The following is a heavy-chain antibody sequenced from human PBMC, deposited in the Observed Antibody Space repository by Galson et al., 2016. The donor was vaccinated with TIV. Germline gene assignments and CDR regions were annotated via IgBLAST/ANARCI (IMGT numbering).Heavy chain of an antibody. Sequence: SVKVSCKASGGTFSNNAINWVRQAPGQGLEWMGGIIPKSGTANYAQKFPGRVTITADESTSTAYMELSSLTSEGTAVYYCARDQNRLVRTRYGFDIWGQGTMGTVSS. CDR2: IIPKSGTA. CDR1: GGTFSNNA. CDR3: ARDQNRLVRTRYGFDI. D-gene: IGHD6-19*01. J-gene: IGHJ3*02. V-gene: IGHV1-69*13.